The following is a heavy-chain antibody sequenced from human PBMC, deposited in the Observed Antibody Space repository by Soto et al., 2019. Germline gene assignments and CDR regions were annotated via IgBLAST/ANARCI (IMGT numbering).Heavy chain of an antibody. V-gene: IGHV4-61*01. Sequence: QMQLQESGPGLVKPSETLSIACTVSGGSVSSPKYFWSWIRQPPGKVLEWVAYIYNNGKTNYNPSLKSRATISVDTSKNQCSLKLTSVTGADSAVYFCARTVMPVGNLPAFDHWGQGVLVTVSS. CDR2: IYNNGKT. CDR1: GGSVSSPKYF. J-gene: IGHJ4*02. CDR3: ARTVMPVGNLPAFDH. D-gene: IGHD7-27*01.